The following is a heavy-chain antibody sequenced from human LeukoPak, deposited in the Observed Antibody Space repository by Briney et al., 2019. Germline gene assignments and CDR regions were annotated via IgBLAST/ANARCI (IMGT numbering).Heavy chain of an antibody. J-gene: IGHJ4*02. V-gene: IGHV1-8*03. D-gene: IGHD3-16*01. Sequence: SVKVSCLASRYTVTSYVINWVRQATGQGLEWMGWMNPNNGNTGYAQKFQGRVTITSNTSISTAYMELSRLRSEDPAVYWCARGPEWGFWDYFDYWGQGTLVTVSS. CDR2: MNPNNGNT. CDR3: ARGPEWGFWDYFDY. CDR1: RYTVTSYV.